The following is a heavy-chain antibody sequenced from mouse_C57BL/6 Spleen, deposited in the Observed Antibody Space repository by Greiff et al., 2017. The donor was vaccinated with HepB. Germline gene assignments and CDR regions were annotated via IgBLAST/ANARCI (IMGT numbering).Heavy chain of an antibody. V-gene: IGHV1-7*01. D-gene: IGHD2-14*01. CDR3: ARRWYGGYFDV. CDR2: INPSSGYT. CDR1: GYTFTSYW. Sequence: QVHVKQSGAELAKPGASVKLSCKASGYTFTSYWMHWVKQRPGQGLEWIGYINPSSGYTKYNQKFKDKATLTADKSSSTAYMQLSSLTYEDSAVYYCARRWYGGYFDVWGTGTTVTVSS. J-gene: IGHJ1*03.